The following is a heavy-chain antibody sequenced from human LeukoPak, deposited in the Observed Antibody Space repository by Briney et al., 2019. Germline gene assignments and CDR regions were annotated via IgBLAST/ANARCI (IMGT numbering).Heavy chain of an antibody. J-gene: IGHJ4*02. CDR3: VGADYDILTGYYIDY. CDR2: INGDGSST. V-gene: IGHV3-74*01. CDR1: GFTFSSYW. Sequence: GSLRLSCAASGFTFSSYWMHWVRQAPGKGLVWVSRINGDGSSTTYADSVKGRFTISRDNAKNSLYLQMDSLRAEDTAVYYCVGADYDILTGYYIDYWGQGTLVTVSS. D-gene: IGHD3-9*01.